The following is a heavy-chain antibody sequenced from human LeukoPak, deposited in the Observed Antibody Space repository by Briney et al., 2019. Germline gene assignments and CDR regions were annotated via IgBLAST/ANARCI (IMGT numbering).Heavy chain of an antibody. CDR1: GFTFSSYS. Sequence: PGGSLRLSCAASGFTFSSYSMNWVRQAPGKGLEWVSSISTSSSYIYYADSVKGRFTISRDNARNSLYLQMNSLRVEDTAVYYCARGASVVAGNDNAFDIWGQGTMVTVSS. D-gene: IGHD6-19*01. J-gene: IGHJ3*02. V-gene: IGHV3-21*01. CDR2: ISTSSSYI. CDR3: ARGASVVAGNDNAFDI.